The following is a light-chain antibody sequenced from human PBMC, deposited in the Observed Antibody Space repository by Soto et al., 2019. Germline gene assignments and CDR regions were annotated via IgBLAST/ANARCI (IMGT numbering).Light chain of an antibody. CDR1: QSVTGTS. J-gene: IGKJ5*01. Sequence: EIVLTQSPGTLSLSPGESATLSCRASQSVTGTSLAWYRQKPGLAPRLLIYGASSRATGISDRFSGRGSGTDFTLTISRLEPEDFAVYYCQHYGNSPPLTFGQGTRLEIK. V-gene: IGKV3-20*01. CDR3: QHYGNSPPLT. CDR2: GAS.